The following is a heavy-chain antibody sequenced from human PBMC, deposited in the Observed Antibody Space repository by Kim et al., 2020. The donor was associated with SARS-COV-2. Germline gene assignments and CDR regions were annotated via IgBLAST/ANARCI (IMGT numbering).Heavy chain of an antibody. Sequence: ADSVKGRFTISRDNSKNTLYLQMNSLRAEDTAVYYCARGLFYDSSGYYLVWGQGTLVTVSS. J-gene: IGHJ4*02. D-gene: IGHD3-22*01. CDR3: ARGLFYDSSGYYLV. V-gene: IGHV3-53*01.